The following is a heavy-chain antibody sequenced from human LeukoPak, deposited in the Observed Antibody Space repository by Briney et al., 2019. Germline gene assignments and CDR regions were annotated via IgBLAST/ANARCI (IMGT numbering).Heavy chain of an antibody. CDR3: HSSWYSTTTFDY. Sequence: GGSLRLSCAASGFTFTTYAMSWVRQAPGKGLEWVSGISGSGGSTYYADSVTGRFTISRDFSKSTLYLQMNSLRVEDTAVYYCHSSWYSTTTFDYWGQGTLVTVSS. CDR2: ISGSGGST. V-gene: IGHV3-23*01. J-gene: IGHJ4*02. CDR1: GFTFTTYA. D-gene: IGHD6-13*01.